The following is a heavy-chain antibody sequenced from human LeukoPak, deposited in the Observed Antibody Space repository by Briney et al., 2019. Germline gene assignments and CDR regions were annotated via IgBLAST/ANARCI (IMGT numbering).Heavy chain of an antibody. CDR3: TRDLWTMVRKEYFDY. Sequence: GRSLRLSCTASGFTFCDYAMSWVRQAPGKGLEWVGFIRSKAYGGTTEYAASVKGRFTTSRDDSKSIAYLQMNSLKTEDTAVYYCTRDLWTMVRKEYFDYWGQGTLVTVSS. V-gene: IGHV3-49*04. D-gene: IGHD3-10*01. CDR2: IRSKAYGGTT. J-gene: IGHJ4*02. CDR1: GFTFCDYA.